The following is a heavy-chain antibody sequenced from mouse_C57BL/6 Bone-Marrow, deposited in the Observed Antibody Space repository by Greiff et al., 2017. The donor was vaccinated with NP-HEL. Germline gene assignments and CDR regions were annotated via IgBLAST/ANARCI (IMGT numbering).Heavy chain of an antibody. CDR2: ISSGGDYI. CDR3: TRDLLYPLYAMDY. J-gene: IGHJ4*01. CDR1: GFTFSSYA. V-gene: IGHV5-9-1*02. Sequence: EVQGVESGEGLVKPGGSLKLSCAASGFTFSSYAMSWVRQTPEKRLEWVAYISSGGDYIYYADTVKGRFTISRDNARNTLYLQMSSRKSEDTAMYYCTRDLLYPLYAMDYWGQGTSVTVSS. D-gene: IGHD2-1*01.